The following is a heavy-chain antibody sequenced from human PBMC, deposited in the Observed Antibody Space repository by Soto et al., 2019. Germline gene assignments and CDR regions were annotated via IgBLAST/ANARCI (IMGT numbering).Heavy chain of an antibody. V-gene: IGHV4-61*01. J-gene: IGHJ4*02. Sequence: PSETLSLTCTVPGVSVNIGTYYWRWIRQPPGKGLEWIGFIHYSGSTNYNPSLKGRVTMSVDTSKNQFSLKLTSVNTADTAIYYCTRGGDPYKTGHWGQGTLVTVLL. D-gene: IGHD2-21*01. CDR3: TRGGDPYKTGH. CDR1: GVSVNIGTYY. CDR2: IHYSGST.